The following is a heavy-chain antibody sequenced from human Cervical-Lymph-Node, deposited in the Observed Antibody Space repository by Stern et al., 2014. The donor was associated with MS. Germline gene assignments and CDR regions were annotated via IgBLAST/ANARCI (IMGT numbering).Heavy chain of an antibody. CDR1: GYPFTTYY. CDR3: AIPNPAFEY. CDR2: INPDGGGT. J-gene: IGHJ4*02. D-gene: IGHD2-21*01. V-gene: IGHV1-46*01. Sequence: QVQLVQSGAEVREPGASVTLSCATSGYPFTTYYIHWVRQAPGPGLEWVGVINPDGGGTAYAQRFQGRVTVTRDTSTGTVYMTLSSLKSDDTGVFYCAIPNPAFEYWGQGTPVAVSS.